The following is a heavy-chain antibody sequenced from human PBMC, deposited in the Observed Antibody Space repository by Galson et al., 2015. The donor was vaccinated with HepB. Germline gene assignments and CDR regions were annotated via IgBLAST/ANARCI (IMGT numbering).Heavy chain of an antibody. CDR2: IIPIFGTA. D-gene: IGHD2-2*01. Sequence: SVKVSCKASGGTFSSYAISWGRQAPGQGLEWMGGIIPIFGTANYAQKFQGRVTITADESTSTAYMELSSRRSEDTAVYYCAREGPPHELRFCSSTSCEKYFDYWGQGTLVTVSS. CDR3: AREGPPHELRFCSSTSCEKYFDY. J-gene: IGHJ4*02. V-gene: IGHV1-69*13. CDR1: GGTFSSYA.